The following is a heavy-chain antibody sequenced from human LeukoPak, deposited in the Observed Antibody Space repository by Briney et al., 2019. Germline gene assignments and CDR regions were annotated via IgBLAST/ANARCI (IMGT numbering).Heavy chain of an antibody. CDR1: GGTFSSYA. D-gene: IGHD3-3*01. CDR3: ARELLRFYGFDI. V-gene: IGHV1-69*01. CDR2: IIPIFGTA. Sequence: GASVKVSCKASGGTFSSYAISWVRQAPGQGLEWMGGIIPIFGTANYAQKFQGRVTITADESTSTAYMELSSLRSEDTAVYYRARELLRFYGFDIWGQGTMVTVSS. J-gene: IGHJ3*02.